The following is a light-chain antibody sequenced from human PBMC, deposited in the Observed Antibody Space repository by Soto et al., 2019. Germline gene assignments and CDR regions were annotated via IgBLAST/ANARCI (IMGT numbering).Light chain of an antibody. CDR1: QDIANY. CDR3: QQYDNLPLT. V-gene: IGKV1-33*01. CDR2: DAS. J-gene: IGKJ4*01. Sequence: DIQMTQSPSSLSASVGDRVTITCQASQDIANYLNWYQQKAGRAPKFLIYDASNLETGVPSRFSGSGSATDFTLTISSLQPEDIATYYCQQYDNLPLTFGGGTKV.